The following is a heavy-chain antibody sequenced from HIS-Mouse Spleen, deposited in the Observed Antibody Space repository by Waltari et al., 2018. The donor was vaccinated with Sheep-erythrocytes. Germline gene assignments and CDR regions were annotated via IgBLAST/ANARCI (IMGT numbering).Heavy chain of an antibody. J-gene: IGHJ1*01. Sequence: QVQLQESGPGLVKPSQTLSLTCTVSGGSISSGGYYWSWIRQHPGKGLEWIGYIYYSGGTYYNPSLKSRVTISVDTSKNQFSLKLSSVTAADTAVYYCARASPIYDYVWGSYRPGYFQHWGQDTLVTVSS. D-gene: IGHD3-16*02. V-gene: IGHV4-31*03. CDR3: ARASPIYDYVWGSYRPGYFQH. CDR1: GGSISSGGYY. CDR2: IYYSGGT.